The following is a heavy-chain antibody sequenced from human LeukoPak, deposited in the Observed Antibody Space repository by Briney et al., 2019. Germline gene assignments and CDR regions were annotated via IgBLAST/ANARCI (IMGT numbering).Heavy chain of an antibody. V-gene: IGHV4-31*03. CDR3: ARDGEDIVVVPAR. J-gene: IGHJ4*02. CDR2: IYYSGST. Sequence: SQTLSLTCTVSGGSISSGGYYWSWIRRHPGKGLEWIGYIYYSGSTYYNPSLKSRVTISVDTSKNQFSLKLSSVTAADTAVYYCARDGEDIVVVPARWGQGTLVTVSS. D-gene: IGHD2-2*01. CDR1: GGSISSGGYY.